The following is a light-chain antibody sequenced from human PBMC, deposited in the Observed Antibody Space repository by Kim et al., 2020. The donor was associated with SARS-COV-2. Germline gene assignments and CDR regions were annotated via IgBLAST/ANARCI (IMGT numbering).Light chain of an antibody. CDR3: QQRSNWPPVYT. J-gene: IGKJ2*01. CDR1: QSISSY. Sequence: DIVLTQSPATLSLSPGERASLSCWASQSISSYLAWYQQKPGQAPRLLIFDASNRATGIPARFSGSGSGTDFTLTISSLEPEDFAVYYCQQRSNWPPVYTFGQGTKLEI. CDR2: DAS. V-gene: IGKV3-11*01.